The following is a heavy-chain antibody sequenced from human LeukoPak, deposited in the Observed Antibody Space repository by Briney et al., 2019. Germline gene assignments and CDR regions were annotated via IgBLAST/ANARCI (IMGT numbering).Heavy chain of an antibody. CDR1: GFTLSTYS. J-gene: IGHJ4*02. CDR3: ARELRAGYCTNGVCHTPFDY. Sequence: PGWSVTLSCAASGFTLSTYSMNWVRLAPGKGLEWVSSVCGSSFYIYYAGSVKGRFTIPRENAKNSLYLQMNGLRAEDTAVYYCARELRAGYCTNGVCHTPFDYWGQRTLVTVSS. CDR2: VCGSSFYI. V-gene: IGHV3-21*01. D-gene: IGHD2-8*01.